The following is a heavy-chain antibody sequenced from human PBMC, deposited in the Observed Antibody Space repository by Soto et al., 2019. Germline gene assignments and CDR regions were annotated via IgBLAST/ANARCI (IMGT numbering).Heavy chain of an antibody. D-gene: IGHD2-2*01. CDR2: TIPISDTT. J-gene: IGHJ6*02. Sequence: QVQLVQSGAEVKKPRSSVKVSCKASGGTFSSYAISWVRQAPGQGLEWMGGTIPISDTTNYAQKFQGRVTITVEESTSTAYMELSSLRCEDTAVYYCARSQGISTSLKIYSYYYYGMDVWCEGTTVSVPS. CDR1: GGTFSSYA. V-gene: IGHV1-69*01. CDR3: ARSQGISTSLKIYSYYYYGMDV.